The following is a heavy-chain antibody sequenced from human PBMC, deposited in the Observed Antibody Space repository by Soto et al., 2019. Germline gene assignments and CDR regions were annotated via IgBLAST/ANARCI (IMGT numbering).Heavy chain of an antibody. V-gene: IGHV3-30*18. CDR2: ISYDGSNK. CDR3: AKDLGTGTTTPHNWFDP. Sequence: GGSLRLSCAASGFTFSSYGMHWVRQAPGKGLEWVAVISYDGSNKYYADSVKGRFTISRDNSKNTLYLQMNSLRAEDTAVYYCAKDLGTGTTTPHNWFDPWGQGTLVTVSS. CDR1: GFTFSSYG. J-gene: IGHJ5*02. D-gene: IGHD1-1*01.